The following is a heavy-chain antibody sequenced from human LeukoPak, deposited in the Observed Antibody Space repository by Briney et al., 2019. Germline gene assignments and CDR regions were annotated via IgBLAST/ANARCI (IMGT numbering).Heavy chain of an antibody. V-gene: IGHV1-18*01. Sequence: GASVKVSCKASGYTFTSYGISWVRQAPGQGLEWMGWISTYNGDTNYAQKLQGRVTMTTDTSTSTAYVELRSLRSDDTAVYYCARDEGLNFDYWGQGTLVTVSS. D-gene: IGHD4/OR15-4a*01. J-gene: IGHJ4*02. CDR3: ARDEGLNFDY. CDR1: GYTFTSYG. CDR2: ISTYNGDT.